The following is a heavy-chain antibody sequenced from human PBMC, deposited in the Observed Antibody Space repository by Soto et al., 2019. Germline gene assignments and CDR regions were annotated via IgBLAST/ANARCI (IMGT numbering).Heavy chain of an antibody. V-gene: IGHV3-48*02. D-gene: IGHD2-21*01. CDR1: GFTFSTYS. J-gene: IGHJ5*02. CDR2: ISYTSSTI. CDR3: ARDNGLASSFDP. Sequence: EVQLVESGGGLAQPGGSLRLSCAASGFTFSTYSMNWVRQAPGKGLEWVSYISYTSSTIYYADSVKGRFTISRDNAKNSLFLQMNSLRDEDTAVYYCARDNGLASSFDPWGQGTLVTVSS.